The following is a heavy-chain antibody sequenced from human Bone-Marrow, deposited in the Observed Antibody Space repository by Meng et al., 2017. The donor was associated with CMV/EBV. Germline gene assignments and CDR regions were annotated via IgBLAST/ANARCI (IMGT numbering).Heavy chain of an antibody. J-gene: IGHJ4*02. CDR1: GGTFSSYA. D-gene: IGHD2-2*02. Sequence: SVKVSCKASGGTFSSYAISWVRQAPGQGLEWMGGIIPILGIANYAQKFQGRVTITADKSTSTAYMELSSLRSEDTAVYYCARGPYCSSTSCYIYFDYWGQGTLVTASS. V-gene: IGHV1-69*10. CDR2: IIPILGIA. CDR3: ARGPYCSSTSCYIYFDY.